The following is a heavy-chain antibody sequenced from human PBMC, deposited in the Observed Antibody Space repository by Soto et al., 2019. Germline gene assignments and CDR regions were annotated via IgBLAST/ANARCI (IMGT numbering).Heavy chain of an antibody. Sequence: QVQLQESGPGLVKPSETLSLTCSVSGGSMNNNNYYWTWIRQSPGKGLECIGYVHYTGSTTYNPSLKSRVTLSVDTSKNQFSLNLKSVTAADTAVYYCARQTTYRNSYYGLDVWGQGTTVTVSS. D-gene: IGHD2-21*01. CDR2: VHYTGST. V-gene: IGHV4-61*01. CDR1: GGSMNNNNYY. J-gene: IGHJ6*02. CDR3: ARQTTYRNSYYGLDV.